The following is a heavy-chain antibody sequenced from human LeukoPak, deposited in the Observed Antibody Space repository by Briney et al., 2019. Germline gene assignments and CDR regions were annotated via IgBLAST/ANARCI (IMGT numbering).Heavy chain of an antibody. V-gene: IGHV3-64*02. CDR3: ARELGGTKTGGFDI. D-gene: IGHD1-14*01. CDR1: GFRFSYHD. CDR2: IGAAGAHT. J-gene: IGHJ3*02. Sequence: GGSLRLSCAASGFRFSYHDMHWVRQAPGKGLEFVSSIGAAGAHTFYADSVKGRFTISRDNFQSTMYLQMDGLRPEDSAVNYCARELGGTKTGGFDIWGQGTVVTVSS.